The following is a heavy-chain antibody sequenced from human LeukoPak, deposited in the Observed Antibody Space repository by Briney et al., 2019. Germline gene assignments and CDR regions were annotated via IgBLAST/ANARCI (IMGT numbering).Heavy chain of an antibody. D-gene: IGHD1/OR15-1a*01. CDR1: GGSFSGYY. Sequence: TPSETLSLTCAVYGGSFSGYYWSWIRQPPGKGLEWIGEINHSGSTNYNPSLKSRVTISVDTSKNQFSLRLSSVTAADTAVYYCARLGRSWNKVKNWFDPWGQGTLVTVSS. CDR2: INHSGST. J-gene: IGHJ5*02. CDR3: ARLGRSWNKVKNWFDP. V-gene: IGHV4-34*01.